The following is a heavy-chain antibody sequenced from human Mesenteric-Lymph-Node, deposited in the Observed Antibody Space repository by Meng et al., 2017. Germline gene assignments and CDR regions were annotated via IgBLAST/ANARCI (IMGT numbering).Heavy chain of an antibody. Sequence: QVPRESLGPRLVKPSHTLYLTCTVSGGSISSGDYYWSWSRPPPGKGLEWIGYIYYSGSTYYNPSLKSRVTISVDTSKNQFSLKLSSVTAADTAVYYCARDRTTGRYFDYWGQGTLVTVSS. V-gene: IGHV4-30-4*01. CDR1: GGSISSGDYY. J-gene: IGHJ4*02. CDR3: ARDRTTGRYFDY. CDR2: IYYSGST. D-gene: IGHD4-11*01.